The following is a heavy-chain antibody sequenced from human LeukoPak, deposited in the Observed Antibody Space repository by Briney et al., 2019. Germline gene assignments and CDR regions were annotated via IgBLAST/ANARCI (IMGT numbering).Heavy chain of an antibody. CDR2: IYYSGSP. CDR3: ATLRTAKTGVEY. Sequence: PSETLSLTCTVSGGSISNNNYYWAWIRQPPGKGLECIGSIYYSGSPYYNPSLKSRVTISVDTSKNQFSLRLSSVTAADTAVYYCATLRTAKTGVEYWGQGTLVTVSS. D-gene: IGHD1-1*01. J-gene: IGHJ4*02. CDR1: GGSISNNNYY. V-gene: IGHV4-39*01.